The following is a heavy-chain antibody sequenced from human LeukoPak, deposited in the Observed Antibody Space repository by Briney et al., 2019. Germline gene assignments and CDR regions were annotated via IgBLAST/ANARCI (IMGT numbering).Heavy chain of an antibody. J-gene: IGHJ4*02. V-gene: IGHV1-8*02. CDR3: AILPPYYYDSSGYYSHIDY. CDR1: GYTFTNYY. Sequence: ASVKVSCKASGYTFTNYYVHWVRQATGQGLEWMGWMNPNSGNTGYAQKFQGRVTMTRNTSISTAYMELSSLRSEDTAVYYCAILPPYYYDSSGYYSHIDYWGQGTLVTVSS. D-gene: IGHD3-22*01. CDR2: MNPNSGNT.